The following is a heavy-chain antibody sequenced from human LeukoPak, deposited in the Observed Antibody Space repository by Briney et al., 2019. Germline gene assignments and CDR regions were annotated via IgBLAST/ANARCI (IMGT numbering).Heavy chain of an antibody. CDR1: GGSFSGYY. D-gene: IGHD3-22*01. CDR2: INHSGST. Sequence: SETLSLTCAVYGGSFSGYYWSWIRQPPGKGLEWIGEINHSGSTNYNPSLKSRVTISVDTSKNQFSLKLSSVTAADTAVYYCAREVYYDSSGYLYFDLWGRGTLVTVSS. CDR3: AREVYYDSSGYLYFDL. J-gene: IGHJ2*01. V-gene: IGHV4-34*01.